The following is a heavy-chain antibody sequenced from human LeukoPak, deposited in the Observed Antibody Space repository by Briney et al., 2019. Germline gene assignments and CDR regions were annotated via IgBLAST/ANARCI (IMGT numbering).Heavy chain of an antibody. CDR1: GGTFSGYA. Sequence: ASVKVSCKASGGTFSGYAISWVRQAPGQGLEWMGRIIPIFGTANYAQKFQGRVTITTDESTSTAYMELSRLRSEDTAVYYCAREGLVVVHLDYWGQGTLVTVSS. CDR2: IIPIFGTA. CDR3: AREGLVVVHLDY. J-gene: IGHJ4*02. V-gene: IGHV1-69*05. D-gene: IGHD3-22*01.